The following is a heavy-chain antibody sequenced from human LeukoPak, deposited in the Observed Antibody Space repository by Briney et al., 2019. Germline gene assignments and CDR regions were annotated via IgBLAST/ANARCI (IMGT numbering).Heavy chain of an antibody. Sequence: SETLSLTCTVSGGSISSGDYYWSWLRQPPGKGLEWIGYIYYSGSTYFNPSLKSRVTISVETSKNQFSPKLSSVTAADTAVYYCTRVPVYSGTYFDYWGQGTLVTVSS. CDR1: GGSISSGDYY. D-gene: IGHD1-26*01. J-gene: IGHJ4*02. V-gene: IGHV4-30-4*01. CDR2: IYYSGST. CDR3: TRVPVYSGTYFDY.